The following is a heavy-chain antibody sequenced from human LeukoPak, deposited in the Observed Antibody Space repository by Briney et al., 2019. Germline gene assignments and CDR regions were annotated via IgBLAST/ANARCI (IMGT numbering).Heavy chain of an antibody. V-gene: IGHV1-69*05. Sequence: PSVKVSCKASGGTFNSYAIRWVRQAPGQGLEWMGGIIPIFGTANYAQKFQGRVTITTDESTSTAYMELSSLRSEDTAVYYCARANSHYYDSSGYPDYWGQGTLVTVSS. D-gene: IGHD3-22*01. CDR3: ARANSHYYDSSGYPDY. CDR1: GGTFNSYA. CDR2: IIPIFGTA. J-gene: IGHJ4*02.